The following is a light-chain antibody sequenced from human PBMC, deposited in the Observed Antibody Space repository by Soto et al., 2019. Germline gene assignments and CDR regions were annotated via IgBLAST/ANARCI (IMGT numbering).Light chain of an antibody. Sequence: EIVLTQSPGTLSLSPGERATLSCRASQSFNSIYLAWYQQKPGQAPRLLIYGASSRATGIPDRFSGSGSGTDFTLTISRLEPEDFATYYCQQCFWHWTFGQGTKVEIK. CDR1: QSFNSIY. CDR2: GAS. J-gene: IGKJ1*01. CDR3: QQCFWHWT. V-gene: IGKV3-20*01.